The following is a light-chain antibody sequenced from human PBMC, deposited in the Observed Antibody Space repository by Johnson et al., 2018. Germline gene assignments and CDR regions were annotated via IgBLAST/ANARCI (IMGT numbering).Light chain of an antibody. J-gene: IGLJ1*01. CDR1: SSNIGNNY. CDR2: ENN. V-gene: IGLV1-51*02. CDR3: GTWDSSLSAGNV. Sequence: QSVLTQPPSVSAAPGQKVTISCSGSSSNIGNNYVSWYQQLPGTAPKLLIYENNKRPSGIPDRFSGSKSGTSATLGITGVQTGDEADYYCGTWDSSLSAGNVFGTGTKVTGL.